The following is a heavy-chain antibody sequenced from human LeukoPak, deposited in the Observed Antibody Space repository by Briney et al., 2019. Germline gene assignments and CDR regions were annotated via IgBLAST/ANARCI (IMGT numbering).Heavy chain of an antibody. CDR2: ISGSGATT. CDR3: AKGFRSNDY. V-gene: IGHV3-23*01. J-gene: IGHJ4*02. Sequence: PGGSLRLSCAASGFTFSSYSMNWVRQAPGKGLEWVSSISGSGATTYYADSVKGRFAISRGNSKNTLYLQMNSLRAEDTAVYYCAKGFRSNDYWGQGTLVTVSS. CDR1: GFTFSSYS.